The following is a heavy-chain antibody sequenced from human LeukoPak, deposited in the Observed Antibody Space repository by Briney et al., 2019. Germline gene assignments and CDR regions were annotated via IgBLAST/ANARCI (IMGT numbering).Heavy chain of an antibody. CDR3: ARGADSSGYYSIFYFDY. Sequence: SSETLSLTCTVSGGSISSYYWNWIRQPPGKGLEWIGYIYYSGSTNYNPSLKSRVTISVDTSKNQFTLKLSSVTAADTAVYYCARGADSSGYYSIFYFDYWGQGTLVTVSS. D-gene: IGHD3-22*01. CDR2: IYYSGST. CDR1: GGSISSYY. V-gene: IGHV4-59*01. J-gene: IGHJ4*02.